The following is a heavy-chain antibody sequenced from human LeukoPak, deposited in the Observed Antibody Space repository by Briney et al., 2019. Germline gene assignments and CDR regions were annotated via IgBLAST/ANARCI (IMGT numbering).Heavy chain of an antibody. V-gene: IGHV6-1*01. CDR2: TYHRSKWFN. CDR1: GDSVSSFTGA. D-gene: IGHD5-24*01. J-gene: IGHJ4*02. Sequence: SQTLSLTCAISGDSVSSFTGAWNWIRESPSRGLEWLGRTYHRSKWFNDYAVSVKSRITITPDTSKNQFSLHLNSVTPEDTAVYYCATEDGYARTFDYWGQGTLVTVSS. CDR3: ATEDGYARTFDY.